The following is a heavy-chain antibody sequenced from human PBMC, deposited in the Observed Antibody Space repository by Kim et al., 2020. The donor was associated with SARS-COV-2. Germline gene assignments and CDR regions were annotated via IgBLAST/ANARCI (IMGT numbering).Heavy chain of an antibody. CDR3: ARAESSIYLFDY. CDR2: IYHSGST. CDR1: GGSISSGGYS. Sequence: SETLSLTCAVSGGSISSGGYSWSWIRQPPGKGLEWIGYIYHSGSTYYNPSLKSRVTISVDRSKNQFSLKLSSVTAADTAVYYCARAESSIYLFDYWGQGTLVTVSS. J-gene: IGHJ4*02. V-gene: IGHV4-30-2*01. D-gene: IGHD3-10*01.